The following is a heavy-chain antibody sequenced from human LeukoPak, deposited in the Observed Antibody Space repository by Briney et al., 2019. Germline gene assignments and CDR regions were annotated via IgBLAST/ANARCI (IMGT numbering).Heavy chain of an antibody. V-gene: IGHV4-59*08. Sequence: SETLSLTCAVSGGSLTHYYWSWIRQPPGKGLEYIGDIYYSGSTNYNLFLKSRVTIALDTSKNLLSLTLSSVTAADTAVYYCASLSVIMEAFDIWGQGIMVTVSS. CDR3: ASLSVIMEAFDI. D-gene: IGHD3-3*01. J-gene: IGHJ3*02. CDR1: GGSLTHYY. CDR2: IYYSGST.